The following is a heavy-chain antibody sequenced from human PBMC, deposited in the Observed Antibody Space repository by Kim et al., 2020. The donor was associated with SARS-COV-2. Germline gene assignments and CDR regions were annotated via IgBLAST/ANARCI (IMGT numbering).Heavy chain of an antibody. J-gene: IGHJ2*01. CDR2: SGST. V-gene: IGHV4-34*01. Sequence: SGSTNYKPSLKSRVTISVDTSKNQFSLKLSSVTAADTAVYYCARRRYFDLWGRGTLVTVSS. CDR3: ARRRYFDL.